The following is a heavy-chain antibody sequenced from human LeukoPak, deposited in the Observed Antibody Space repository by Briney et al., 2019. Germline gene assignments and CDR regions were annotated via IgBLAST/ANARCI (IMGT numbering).Heavy chain of an antibody. Sequence: PGGSLRLSCLDSGFTFSDYYMSWVRQAPGKGLEWISYMSSRGYPTYYAESVKGRFTISRDNAKNTLYLQMHNLRTDDTAVYLCARVGIALTSPFDYWGLGTLVAVSS. J-gene: IGHJ4*02. CDR3: ARVGIALTSPFDY. V-gene: IGHV3-11*01. CDR1: GFTFSDYY. D-gene: IGHD1-1*01. CDR2: MSSRGYPT.